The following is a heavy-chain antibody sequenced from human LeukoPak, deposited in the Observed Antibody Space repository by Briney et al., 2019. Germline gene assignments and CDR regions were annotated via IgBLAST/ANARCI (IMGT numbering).Heavy chain of an antibody. J-gene: IGHJ4*02. V-gene: IGHV1-24*01. CDR2: FDPEDGET. CDR3: ATWGGIYSGYDYIY. D-gene: IGHD5-12*01. CDR1: GYTLTELS. Sequence: GASVKVSCKVSGYTLTELSMHWVRQAPGKGLEWMGGFDPEDGETIYAQKFQGRVTMTEDTSTDTAYMKLSSLRSEDTAVYYCATWGGIYSGYDYIYWGQGTLVTVSS.